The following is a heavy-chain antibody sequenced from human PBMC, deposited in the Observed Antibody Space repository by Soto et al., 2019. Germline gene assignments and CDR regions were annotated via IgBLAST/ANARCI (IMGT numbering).Heavy chain of an antibody. CDR2: ISWDGGST. CDR3: AKDDQQLVLYYYYYYGMDV. CDR1: GFTFDDYA. V-gene: IGHV3-43D*04. Sequence: PGGSLRLSCAASGFTFDDYAMHWVRQAPGKGLEWVSLISWDGGSTYYADSVKGRSTISRDDSKNSLYLQMNSLRAEDTALYYCAKDDQQLVLYYYYYYGMDVWGQGTTVTVSS. J-gene: IGHJ6*02. D-gene: IGHD6-13*01.